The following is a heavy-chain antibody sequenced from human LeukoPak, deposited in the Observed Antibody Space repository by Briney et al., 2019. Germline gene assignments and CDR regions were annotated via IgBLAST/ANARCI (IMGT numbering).Heavy chain of an antibody. J-gene: IGHJ4*02. CDR1: GYTFTSYY. CDR3: AKEPHSSGWYWRWSD. Sequence: ASVKVSCKASGYTFTSYYMHWVRQAPGQGLEWMGIINPSGGSTSYAQNFQGRVTMTRDTSTSTVYMELSSLRSEDTAVYYCAKEPHSSGWYWRWSDWGQGTLVTVSS. V-gene: IGHV1-46*01. D-gene: IGHD6-19*01. CDR2: INPSGGST.